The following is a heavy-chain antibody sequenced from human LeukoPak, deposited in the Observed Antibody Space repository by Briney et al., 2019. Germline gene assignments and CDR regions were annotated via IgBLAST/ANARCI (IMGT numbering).Heavy chain of an antibody. CDR1: GYTFTGYY. CDR2: INPNSGGT. D-gene: IGHD1-26*01. CDR3: ARVNSGSYYVPLGFDY. Sequence: GASVKVSCKASGYTFTGYYMHWVRQAPGQGLEWMGWINPNSGGTNYAQKFQGRVTMTRDTSISTAYMELSRLRSDDTAVYYCARVNSGSYYVPLGFDYWGQGTLVTVSS. J-gene: IGHJ4*02. V-gene: IGHV1-2*02.